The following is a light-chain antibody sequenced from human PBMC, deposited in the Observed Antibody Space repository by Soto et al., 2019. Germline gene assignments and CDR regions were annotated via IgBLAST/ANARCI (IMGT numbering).Light chain of an antibody. CDR2: ELS. CDR3: SSYTSSSTLLYV. Sequence: QSALTQPASVSGSPGQSITICCTGTSSDVGGYNHVSWYQQYPGKAPKVIIYELSNRPSGISNRFSGSKSGNTASLTISGLQAEDEADYYCSSYTSSSTLLYVFGTGTKVTVL. J-gene: IGLJ1*01. V-gene: IGLV2-14*01. CDR1: SSDVGGYNH.